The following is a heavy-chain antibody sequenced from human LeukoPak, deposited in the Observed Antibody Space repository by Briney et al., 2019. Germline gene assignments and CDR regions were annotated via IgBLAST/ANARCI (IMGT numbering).Heavy chain of an antibody. V-gene: IGHV1-69*13. D-gene: IGHD4-17*01. CDR3: ARDLKAVMDV. J-gene: IGHJ6*02. CDR1: GGTFSSYA. Sequence: ASVKVSCKASGGTFSSYAISWVRQAPGQGLEWMGGIIPIFGTANCAQKFQGRVTITADESTSTAYMELSSLRSEDTAVYYCARDLKAVMDVWGQGTTVTVSS. CDR2: IIPIFGTA.